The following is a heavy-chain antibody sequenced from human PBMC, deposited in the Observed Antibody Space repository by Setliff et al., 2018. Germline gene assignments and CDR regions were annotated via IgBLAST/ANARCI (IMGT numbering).Heavy chain of an antibody. CDR2: INPGGSEE. D-gene: IGHD5-12*01. J-gene: IGHJ4*02. Sequence: QPGGSLRLSCSASGLTFRIYWMSWVRQVPGKGLEWVANINPGGSEEYYLDSVKDRFTISRDNAKNSLYLQMNSLRTEDMALYYCVKGGHRGGGYYYYDYWGQGSLVTVSS. CDR1: GLTFRIYW. CDR3: VKGGHRGGGYYYYDY. V-gene: IGHV3-7*03.